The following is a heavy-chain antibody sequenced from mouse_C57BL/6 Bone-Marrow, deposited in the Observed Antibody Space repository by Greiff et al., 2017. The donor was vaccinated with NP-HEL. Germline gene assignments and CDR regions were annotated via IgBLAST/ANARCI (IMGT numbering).Heavy chain of an antibody. CDR3: ARRRNDYDEDYFDY. V-gene: IGHV1-54*01. CDR2: INPGSGGT. D-gene: IGHD2-4*01. J-gene: IGHJ2*01. CDR1: GYAFTNYL. Sequence: QVQLQQSGAELVRPGTSVKVSCKASGYAFTNYLIEWVKQRPGQGLEWIGVINPGSGGTNYNEKFKGKATLTADKSSSTAYMQLSSLTSEDSAVYFCARRRNDYDEDYFDYWGQGTTLTVSS.